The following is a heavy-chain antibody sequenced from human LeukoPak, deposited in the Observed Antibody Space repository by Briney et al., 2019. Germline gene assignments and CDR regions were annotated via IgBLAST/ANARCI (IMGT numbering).Heavy chain of an antibody. CDR2: NYSSGGT. J-gene: IGHJ3*02. Sequence: SETLSLTCTVSGGSFSSYYWSWIRQHAGEGLEWIGRNYSSGGTNYNPPLKSRVTMSVDTSKNQFSLNLSSVTAADTAVYYCARVRGMYINDAFDIWGQGTMVTVSS. CDR3: ARVRGMYINDAFDI. CDR1: GGSFSSYY. D-gene: IGHD3-16*01. V-gene: IGHV4-4*07.